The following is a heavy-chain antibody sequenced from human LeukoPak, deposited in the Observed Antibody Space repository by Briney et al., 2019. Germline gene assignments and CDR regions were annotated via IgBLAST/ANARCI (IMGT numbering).Heavy chain of an antibody. Sequence: GGSLSLSCAASGFTISGYGMSWVRQAPGKGLEWVATINDNGRNTHYADSVMGRFTISRDNSKNTQSLQMSSLRVEDTAVYYCAKDVGGSALFEYWGPGTLVTVSS. D-gene: IGHD3-10*01. CDR2: INDNGRNT. CDR1: GFTISGYG. J-gene: IGHJ4*02. CDR3: AKDVGGSALFEY. V-gene: IGHV3-23*01.